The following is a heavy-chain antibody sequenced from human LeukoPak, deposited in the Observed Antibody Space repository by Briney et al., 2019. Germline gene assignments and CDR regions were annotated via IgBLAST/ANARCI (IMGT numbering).Heavy chain of an antibody. J-gene: IGHJ3*02. CDR1: GLTFSTYW. V-gene: IGHV3-7*01. D-gene: IGHD3-16*01. CDR2: IKQDGSEK. CDR3: ARGGGNRVGGGCFDI. Sequence: GSLXLSCAASGLTFSTYWMSWVRQAPGKGLEWVANIKQDGSEKYYVDSVKGRFTISRDNAKNSLYLQMNSLRAEDTAIYYCARGGGNRVGGGCFDIWGQGTMVTVSS.